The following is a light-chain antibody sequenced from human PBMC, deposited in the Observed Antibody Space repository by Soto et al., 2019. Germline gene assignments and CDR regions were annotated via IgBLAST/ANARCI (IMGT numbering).Light chain of an antibody. Sequence: EIVMTQSPATLSVSPGERATLSCRASQTVNNNLAWYQQKVGQAPRLLIYSTFNRATGVPARFSGSGSGTDFTLTISSLQSEDFALYYCQHYNNWPLSFGGGTKVEIK. J-gene: IGKJ4*01. CDR2: STF. CDR1: QTVNNN. CDR3: QHYNNWPLS. V-gene: IGKV3-15*01.